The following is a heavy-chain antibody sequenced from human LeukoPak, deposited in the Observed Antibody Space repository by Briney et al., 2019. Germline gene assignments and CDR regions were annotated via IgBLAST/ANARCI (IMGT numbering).Heavy chain of an antibody. Sequence: SETLSLTCTVSGGSISRSSYYWGWIRRSAGKGMEWIGSIYHSGSTYYNPSLKSRVTISVDTSKNQFSLKLSSVTASDTAVIYCARMFRGVSKNEFEGADYWGQGTLVTVSP. CDR1: GGSISRSSYY. V-gene: IGHV4-39*01. CDR3: ARMFRGVSKNEFEGADY. J-gene: IGHJ4*02. CDR2: IYHSGST. D-gene: IGHD3-10*01.